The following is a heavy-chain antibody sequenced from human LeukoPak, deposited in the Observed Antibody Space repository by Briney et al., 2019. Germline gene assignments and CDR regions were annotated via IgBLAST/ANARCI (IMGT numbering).Heavy chain of an antibody. CDR1: GFTVSSNY. Sequence: GGSLRLSCAASGFTVSSNYMSWVRQAPGKGLEWVSVIYSGGSTYYADSVKGRFTISRDNSKNTLYLQMNSLRAEDTAVYYCARGYSGYDPHYYMDVWGKGTTVTISS. V-gene: IGHV3-66*01. J-gene: IGHJ6*03. CDR3: ARGYSGYDPHYYMDV. D-gene: IGHD5-12*01. CDR2: IYSGGST.